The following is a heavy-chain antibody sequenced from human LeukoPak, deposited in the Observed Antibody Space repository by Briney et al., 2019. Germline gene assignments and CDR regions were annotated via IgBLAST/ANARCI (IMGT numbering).Heavy chain of an antibody. CDR2: IYYSGTT. D-gene: IGHD3-10*01. CDR1: GGSFSGYY. V-gene: IGHV4-34*09. Sequence: SETLSLTCAVYGGSFSGYYWSWIRQPPGKGLEWIGYIYYSGTTYYNPSLQSRVTISVDTSKNQFSLKLSSVTAADTAVYYCARSNYGSGSYYNNWGQGTLVTVPS. J-gene: IGHJ4*02. CDR3: ARSNYGSGSYYNN.